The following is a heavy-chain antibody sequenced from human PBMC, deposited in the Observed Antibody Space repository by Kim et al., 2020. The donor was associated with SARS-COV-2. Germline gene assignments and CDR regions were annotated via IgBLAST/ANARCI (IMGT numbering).Heavy chain of an antibody. CDR3: ARDVGDSSEYSD. V-gene: IGHV1-69*01. D-gene: IGHD6-19*01. J-gene: IGHJ4*02. Sequence: NYAQKFQGRVTITADESTSTAYMELSSLRSEDTAVYYCARDVGDSSEYSDWGQGTLVTVSS.